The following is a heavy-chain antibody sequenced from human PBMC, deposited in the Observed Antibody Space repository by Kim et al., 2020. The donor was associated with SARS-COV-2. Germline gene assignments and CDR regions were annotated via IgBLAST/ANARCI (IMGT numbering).Heavy chain of an antibody. V-gene: IGHV3-48*03. CDR2: ISSSGSTI. CDR1: GFTFSSYE. Sequence: GGSLRLSCAASGFTFSSYEMNWVRQAPGKGLEWVSYISSSGSTIYYADSVKGRFTISRDNAKNSLYLQMNSLRAEDTAVYYCARVMGSSWYGPRRWFDPWGQGTLVTVSS. D-gene: IGHD6-13*01. J-gene: IGHJ5*02. CDR3: ARVMGSSWYGPRRWFDP.